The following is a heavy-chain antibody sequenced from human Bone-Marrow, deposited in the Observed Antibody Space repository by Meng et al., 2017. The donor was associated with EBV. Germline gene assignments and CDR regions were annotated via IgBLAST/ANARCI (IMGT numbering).Heavy chain of an antibody. CDR3: AGSYGDYNGYYFDY. Sequence: QVQLVQSGAEVKKPGASGKVSCRASGYTFTGYYMHWVRQAPGHGRERMGRINPNSGGTNYAQKFQGRVTMTRDTSISTAYMELSRLRSDDTAVYYCAGSYGDYNGYYFDYWGQGTLVTVSS. V-gene: IGHV1-2*06. J-gene: IGHJ4*02. D-gene: IGHD4-17*01. CDR2: INPNSGGT. CDR1: GYTFTGYY.